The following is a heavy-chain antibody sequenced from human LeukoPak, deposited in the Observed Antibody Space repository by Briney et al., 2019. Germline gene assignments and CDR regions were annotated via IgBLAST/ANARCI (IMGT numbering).Heavy chain of an antibody. CDR2: INHSGST. CDR3: ARATLDAFDI. Sequence: SEILSLTCAGYVGSFSGYYWSWIRQPPGNGLEWIGEINHSGSTNYNPSHKSRVNISVDTSKNQFSLKLSSVTAAGTAVYYGARATLDAFDIWGQETMVTVSS. CDR1: VGSFSGYY. V-gene: IGHV4-34*01. J-gene: IGHJ3*02.